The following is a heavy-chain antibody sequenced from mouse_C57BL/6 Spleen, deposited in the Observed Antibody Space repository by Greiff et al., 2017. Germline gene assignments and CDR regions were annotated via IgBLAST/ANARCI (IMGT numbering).Heavy chain of an antibody. D-gene: IGHD1-1*01. V-gene: IGHV3-6*01. Sequence: EVQVVESGPGLVKPSQSLSLTCSVTGYSITSGYYWNWIRQFPGNKLEWMGYISYDGSNNYNPSLKNRISVTRDTSKNQFFLKLNSVTTEDTATYYCARDYYGSAYYDYGGQGTTLTVSS. CDR2: ISYDGSN. CDR1: GYSITSGYY. J-gene: IGHJ2*01. CDR3: ARDYYGSAYYDY.